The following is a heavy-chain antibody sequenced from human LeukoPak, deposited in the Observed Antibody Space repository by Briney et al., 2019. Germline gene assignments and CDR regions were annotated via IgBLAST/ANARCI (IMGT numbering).Heavy chain of an antibody. J-gene: IGHJ6*02. Sequence: GGSLRLSCAASGFTFDDYGMSWVRQAPGKGLEWVANIKQDGSEKYYVDSVKGRFTISRDNAKNSLYLQMNSLRAEDTAVYYCASSLNYYDSSGYFDYYGMDVWGQGTTVTVS. CDR2: IKQDGSEK. CDR1: GFTFDDYG. CDR3: ASSLNYYDSSGYFDYYGMDV. D-gene: IGHD3-22*01. V-gene: IGHV3-7*01.